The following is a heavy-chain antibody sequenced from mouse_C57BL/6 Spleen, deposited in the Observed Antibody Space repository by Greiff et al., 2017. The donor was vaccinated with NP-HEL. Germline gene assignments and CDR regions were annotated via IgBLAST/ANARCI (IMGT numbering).Heavy chain of an antibody. CDR1: GFTFSSYA. V-gene: IGHV5-9-1*02. D-gene: IGHD2-4*01. J-gene: IGHJ2*01. CDR3: TRAHYDYDFDY. CDR2: ISSGGDYI. Sequence: EVKLMESGEGLVKPGGSLKLSCAASGFTFSSYAMSWVRQTPEKRLEWVAYISSGGDYIYYADTVKGRFTISRDNARNTLYLQMSSLKSEDTAMYYCTRAHYDYDFDYWGQGTTLTVSS.